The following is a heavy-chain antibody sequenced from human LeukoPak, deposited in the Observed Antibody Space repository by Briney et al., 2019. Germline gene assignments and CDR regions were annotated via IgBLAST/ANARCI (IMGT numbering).Heavy chain of an antibody. CDR2: IYHSGSP. J-gene: IGHJ6*03. CDR1: GYSIGSGYY. Sequence: SETLSLTCTVSGYSIGSGYYWGWIRQPPGKGLEWIGSIYHSGSPYYNSSLKSRVTISVDTSKNQFSLKLSSVTAADTAVYYCAREGRYCGGGRCSYMDVWGKGATVTVSS. V-gene: IGHV4-38-2*02. D-gene: IGHD2-15*01. CDR3: AREGRYCGGGRCSYMDV.